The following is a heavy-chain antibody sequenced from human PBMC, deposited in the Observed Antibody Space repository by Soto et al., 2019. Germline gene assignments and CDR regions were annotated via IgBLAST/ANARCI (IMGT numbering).Heavy chain of an antibody. D-gene: IGHD3-3*01. CDR1: GDAVSGVNYY. J-gene: IGHJ6*02. CDR3: GRQYDFWSPYYYTMDV. V-gene: IGHV4-39*01. Sequence: SETLSLTCTVSGDAVSGVNYYWGWVRQPPGKGLEWIGNIYYTGHTFYNPSLKSRVSISVDTSKNQFSLNLTSVTAADTAVYFCGRQYDFWSPYYYTMDVWGPGTTVIVSS. CDR2: IYYTGHT.